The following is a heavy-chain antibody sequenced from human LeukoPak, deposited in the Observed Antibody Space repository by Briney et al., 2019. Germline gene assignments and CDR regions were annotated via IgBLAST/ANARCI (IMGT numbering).Heavy chain of an antibody. J-gene: IGHJ4*02. Sequence: SETLSLTCTVSGGSVSSGSYYWSWIRQPPGKGLEWIGYIYYSGSTNYNPSLKSRVTISVDTSKNQFSLKLSSVTAADTAVYYCARERVTAPEGFDYWGQGTLVTVSS. CDR2: IYYSGST. V-gene: IGHV4-61*01. CDR3: ARERVTAPEGFDY. CDR1: GGSVSSGSYY. D-gene: IGHD2-21*02.